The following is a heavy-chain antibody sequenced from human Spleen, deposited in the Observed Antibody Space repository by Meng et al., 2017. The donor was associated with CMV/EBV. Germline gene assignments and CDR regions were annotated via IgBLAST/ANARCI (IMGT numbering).Heavy chain of an antibody. Sequence: GESLKISCAASGFTFSSYSMNWVRQAPGKGLKWVSYISSSSSIIYYADSVEGRFTISRDNAKNSLYLQMNSLRAEDTAVYYCAKVTGTTDYWGQGTRVTVSS. D-gene: IGHD1-20*01. CDR3: AKVTGTTDY. CDR2: ISSSSSII. V-gene: IGHV3-48*04. J-gene: IGHJ4*02. CDR1: GFTFSSYS.